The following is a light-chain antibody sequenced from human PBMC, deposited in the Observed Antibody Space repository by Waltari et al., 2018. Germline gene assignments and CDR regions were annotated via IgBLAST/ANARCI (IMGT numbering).Light chain of an antibody. V-gene: IGLV3-19*01. Sequence: SSELTQGPDVSVALGQTVKITCQGDSLRTSYASWYQVKPGQAPVLVLFGKEKRTSGIPDRISGDSSGTTSSLTTTGAQAEDEADYYCHSRKGRDNQVVFGGGTKLTVL. CDR2: GKE. CDR3: HSRKGRDNQVV. CDR1: SLRTSY. J-gene: IGLJ3*02.